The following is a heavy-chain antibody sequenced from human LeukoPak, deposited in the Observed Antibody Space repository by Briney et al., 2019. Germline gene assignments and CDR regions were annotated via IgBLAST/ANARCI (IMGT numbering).Heavy chain of an antibody. V-gene: IGHV4-39*07. J-gene: IGHJ5*02. CDR2: IYYSGRT. Sequence: SETLSLTCTVSGGSISSSSYYWGWIRQPPGKGLEWIGTIYYSGRTYHNPSLKSRVTISVDTSKNQFSLKLSSVTAADTAVYYCAREGSGSYYNWFDPWGQGTLVTVSS. CDR3: AREGSGSYYNWFDP. CDR1: GGSISSSSYY. D-gene: IGHD3-10*01.